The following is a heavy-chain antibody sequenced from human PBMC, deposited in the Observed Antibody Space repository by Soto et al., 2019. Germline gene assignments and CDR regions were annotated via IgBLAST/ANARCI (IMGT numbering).Heavy chain of an antibody. CDR1: GFSLTTRGVG. J-gene: IGHJ4*02. CDR3: AHDSSGCLGFDF. Sequence: QITLKESGPTLVKPTQTPTLTCTFSGFSLTTRGVGVGWIRQPPGTALEWLALIYWDDDKRHTPSLKSRLTSPKDTSKDQVVLAMTYRDPVDTATYCCAHDSSGCLGFDFWGQGTLVTVSS. V-gene: IGHV2-5*02. D-gene: IGHD6-19*01. CDR2: IYWDDDK.